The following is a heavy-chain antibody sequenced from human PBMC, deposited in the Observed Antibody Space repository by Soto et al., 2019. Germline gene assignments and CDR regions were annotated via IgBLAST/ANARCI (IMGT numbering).Heavy chain of an antibody. D-gene: IGHD2-15*01. CDR2: IYYSGST. CDR1: GGSISSGNYY. J-gene: IGHJ4*02. V-gene: IGHV4-31*01. Sequence: QVQLQEAGPGLVKPSQTLSLTCTVSGGSISSGNYYWSWICQHPGKCMEWIGYIYYSGSTYYNPSLQRLVSISVDTSKNLFSLKLSSVTAADLAVYYCAMGPVVWGQGTLVSVSS. CDR3: AMGPVV.